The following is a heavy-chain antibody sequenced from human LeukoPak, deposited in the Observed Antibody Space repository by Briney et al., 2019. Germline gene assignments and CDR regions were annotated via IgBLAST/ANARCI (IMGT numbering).Heavy chain of an antibody. CDR2: IKQDGSEK. Sequence: GGSLRLSCAASGFTFSSYWMSWVRRAPGKGLEWVANIKQDGSEKYYVDSVKGRFTISRDNAKNSLYLQMNSLRAEDTAVYYCAGSLAYCGGDCRLGDYWGQGTLVTVSS. J-gene: IGHJ4*02. CDR1: GFTFSSYW. D-gene: IGHD2-21*02. V-gene: IGHV3-7*01. CDR3: AGSLAYCGGDCRLGDY.